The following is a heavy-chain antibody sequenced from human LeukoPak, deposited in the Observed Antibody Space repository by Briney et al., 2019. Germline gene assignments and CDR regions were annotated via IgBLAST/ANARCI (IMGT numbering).Heavy chain of an antibody. J-gene: IGHJ6*02. CDR2: IYSGGST. CDR3: AREQYYYDSSGYYYYYGMDV. D-gene: IGHD3-22*01. CDR1: GFTVSSNY. V-gene: IGHV3-66*01. Sequence: GGPLRLSCAASGFTVSSNYMSWVRQAPGKGLEWVSVIYSGGSTCYADSVKGRFTISRDNSKNTLYLQMNSLRAEDTAVYYCAREQYYYDSSGYYYYYGMDVWGQGTTVTVSS.